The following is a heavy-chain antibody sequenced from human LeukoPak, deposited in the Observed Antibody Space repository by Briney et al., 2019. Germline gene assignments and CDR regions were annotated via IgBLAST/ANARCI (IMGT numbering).Heavy chain of an antibody. D-gene: IGHD1-26*01. V-gene: IGHV1-69*01. CDR3: ARERGRGRDSPWFDY. Sequence: SVKVSCKASGGTFSSYAISWVRQAPGQGLEWMGGIIPIFGTANYAQKFQGRVTITADESTSTAYMELSSLRSEDTAVYYCARERGRGRDSPWFDYWGQGTLVTVSS. CDR2: IIPIFGTA. CDR1: GGTFSSYA. J-gene: IGHJ4*02.